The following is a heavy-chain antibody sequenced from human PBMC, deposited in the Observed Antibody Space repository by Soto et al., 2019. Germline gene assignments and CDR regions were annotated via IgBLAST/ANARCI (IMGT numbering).Heavy chain of an antibody. D-gene: IGHD6-6*01. J-gene: IGHJ6*02. Sequence: PGGSLRLSCAASGFTFRTYEMNWVRQAPGKGLEWVSYISDSGGTIYYADSVRDRFTTSRDNGKNPLYLQMNNLRAEDTAVYYCARDYSASSAGMDVWGQGTTVTVSS. CDR1: GFTFRTYE. CDR3: ARDYSASSAGMDV. CDR2: ISDSGGTI. V-gene: IGHV3-48*03.